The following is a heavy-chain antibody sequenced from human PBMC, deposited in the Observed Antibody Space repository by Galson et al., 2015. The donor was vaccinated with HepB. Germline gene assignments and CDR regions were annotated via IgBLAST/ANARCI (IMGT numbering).Heavy chain of an antibody. CDR3: AKDFHLPTPVPYGMDL. Sequence: SLRLSCAASGFTFSNYGMHWVRQAPGKGLEWVAAVSYDGSDKYYGDSVKGRFTISRDNSKTTLYLQMNSLRPEDTAVYYYAKDFHLPTPVPYGMDLWGQGTTVIVSS. V-gene: IGHV3-30*18. CDR1: GFTFSNYG. CDR2: VSYDGSDK. J-gene: IGHJ6*02.